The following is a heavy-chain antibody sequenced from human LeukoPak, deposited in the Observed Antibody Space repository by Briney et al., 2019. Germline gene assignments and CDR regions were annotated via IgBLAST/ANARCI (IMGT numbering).Heavy chain of an antibody. D-gene: IGHD4-23*01. Sequence: SETLSLTCTVSGASISGSGYYWGWIRQPPGKGLEWIGNIYDSGSTNYNPSLKSRVTISVDTSKNQFSLKLSSVNAADTAVYYCAGDGGNGAFDYWGQGTLVTVSS. CDR2: IYDSGST. CDR3: AGDGGNGAFDY. CDR1: GASISGSGYY. J-gene: IGHJ4*02. V-gene: IGHV4-39*07.